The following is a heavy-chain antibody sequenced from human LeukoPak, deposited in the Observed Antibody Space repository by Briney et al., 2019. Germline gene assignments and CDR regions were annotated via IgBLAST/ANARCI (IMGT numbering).Heavy chain of an antibody. Sequence: GGSLRLSCAASGFTFDDHAMNWVRQAPGKGLEWVSGINSNGDGTGYADSVKGRFAISRDNAKNSLYLQMNSLRAEDTAMYYCARVIVGATFDYWSQGTLVTVSS. V-gene: IGHV3-20*04. CDR3: ARVIVGATFDY. J-gene: IGHJ4*02. CDR1: GFTFDDHA. D-gene: IGHD1-26*01. CDR2: INSNGDGT.